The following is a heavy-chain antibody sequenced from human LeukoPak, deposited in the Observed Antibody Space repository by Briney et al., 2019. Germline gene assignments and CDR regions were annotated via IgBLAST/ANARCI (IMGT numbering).Heavy chain of an antibody. V-gene: IGHV3-7*01. CDR1: RFTLSNYW. J-gene: IGHJ4*02. Sequence: GGPLRLSCAASRFTLSNYWMSWVRQAPGKGLEWVANIKQDGSETYYVDSVKGRFTISRDNAKNSLSLQMNSLRAEDTAVYYCARLRGSGCLDYWGQGTLVTVSS. CDR3: ARLRGSGCLDY. D-gene: IGHD6-19*01. CDR2: IKQDGSET.